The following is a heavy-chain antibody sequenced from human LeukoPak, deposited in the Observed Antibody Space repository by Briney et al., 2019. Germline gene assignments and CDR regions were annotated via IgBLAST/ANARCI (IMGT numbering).Heavy chain of an antibody. CDR3: ASSLPRYSSSWYLFNY. CDR1: GFTFDDYA. D-gene: IGHD6-13*01. Sequence: PGGSLRLSCAASGFTFDDYAMHWVRQAPGKGLEWVSLISGDGGSTYYADSVKGRFTISRDNSKNTLYLQMNSLRAEDTAVYYCASSLPRYSSSWYLFNYWGQGTLVTVSS. V-gene: IGHV3-43*02. CDR2: ISGDGGST. J-gene: IGHJ4*02.